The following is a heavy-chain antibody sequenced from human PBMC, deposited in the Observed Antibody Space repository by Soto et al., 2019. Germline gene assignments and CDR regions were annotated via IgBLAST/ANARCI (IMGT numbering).Heavy chain of an antibody. CDR2: ITLYNGNI. CDR1: GYTFTYCS. D-gene: IGHD3-22*01. Sequence: SVKVSCKASGYTFTYCSLHWLQQAPGQGLERMRWITLYNGNINYAKKFQSRVTITRDMSLRTAYIELSSLRSEDSAVYYCARVTRDSSGPPSTTRYAFDIWGQGTMVTVSS. CDR3: ARVTRDSSGPPSTTRYAFDI. V-gene: IGHV1-45*02. J-gene: IGHJ3*02.